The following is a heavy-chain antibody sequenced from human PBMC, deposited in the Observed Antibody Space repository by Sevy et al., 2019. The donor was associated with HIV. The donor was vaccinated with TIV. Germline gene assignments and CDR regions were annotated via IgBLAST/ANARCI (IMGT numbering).Heavy chain of an antibody. Sequence: GGSLRLSCAASGFTFSSYWMSWVRQAPGKGLEWVANIKQDGSEKYYVDSVKGRFTISRDNAKNSLYLQMNSLRAEDTAVYYCARGVSTPFHAPTEYYFDYWGQGTLVTVSS. CDR3: ARGVSTPFHAPTEYYFDY. J-gene: IGHJ4*02. CDR2: IKQDGSEK. V-gene: IGHV3-7*04. D-gene: IGHD2-15*01. CDR1: GFTFSSYW.